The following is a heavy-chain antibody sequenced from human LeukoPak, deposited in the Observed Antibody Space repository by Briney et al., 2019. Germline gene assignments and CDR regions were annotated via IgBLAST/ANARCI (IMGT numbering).Heavy chain of an antibody. V-gene: IGHV4-39*01. CDR3: ARHDTYGSGSYTAGYFDY. D-gene: IGHD3-10*01. Sequence: SETLSLTCTVSGGSISSSSYYWGWIRQPPGKGLEWIGSIYYSGSTYYNPSLKSRVTISVDTSKNQFSLKLSSVTAADTAVYYCARHDTYGSGSYTAGYFDYWGQGTLVTVSS. J-gene: IGHJ4*02. CDR1: GGSISSSSYY. CDR2: IYYSGST.